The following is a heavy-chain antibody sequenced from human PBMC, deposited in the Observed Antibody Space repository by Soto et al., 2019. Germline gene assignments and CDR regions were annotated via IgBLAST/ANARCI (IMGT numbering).Heavy chain of an antibody. CDR1: GFTFSDYY. D-gene: IGHD5-12*01. V-gene: IGHV3-11*01. CDR2: ISSSGSTI. Sequence: GGSLRLSCAASGFTFSDYYMSWIRQAPGKGLEWVSYISSSGSTIYYADSVKGRFTISRDNAKNSLYLQMNSLRAEDTAVYYCARDTEEYSGYDYYYYYYMDVWGKGTTVTV. CDR3: ARDTEEYSGYDYYYYYYMDV. J-gene: IGHJ6*03.